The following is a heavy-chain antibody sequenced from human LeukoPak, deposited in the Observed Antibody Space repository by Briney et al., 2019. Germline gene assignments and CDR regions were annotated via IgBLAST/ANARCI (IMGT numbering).Heavy chain of an antibody. CDR2: IYYSGST. Sequence: KSSETLSLTCTVSGGSISSSSYYWGWIRQPPGKGLEWIGIIYYSGSTYYNPSLKSRVTISVDTSKNQFSLKLRSVTAADTAVYYCARELTGIAAADKFDYWGQGTLVTVSS. CDR1: GGSISSSSYY. V-gene: IGHV4-39*07. CDR3: ARELTGIAAADKFDY. J-gene: IGHJ4*01. D-gene: IGHD6-13*01.